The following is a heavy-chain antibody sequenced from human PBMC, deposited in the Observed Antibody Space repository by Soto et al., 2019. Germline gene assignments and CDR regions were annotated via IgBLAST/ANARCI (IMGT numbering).Heavy chain of an antibody. V-gene: IGHV3-23*01. CDR3: AKDSSSGWYVNYFDY. D-gene: IGHD6-19*01. Sequence: GGPLRRSCAAAGFTFSSYAMSWVRQAPGKGLAWVSAISGSGGSTYYADSVKGRFTISRDNSKNTLYLQMNSLRAEDTAVYYCAKDSSSGWYVNYFDYWGQGTVVTVSS. CDR1: GFTFSSYA. J-gene: IGHJ4*02. CDR2: ISGSGGST.